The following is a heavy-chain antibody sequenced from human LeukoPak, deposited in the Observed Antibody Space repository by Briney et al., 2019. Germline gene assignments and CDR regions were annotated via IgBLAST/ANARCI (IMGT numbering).Heavy chain of an antibody. D-gene: IGHD6-19*01. CDR2: IYYSGST. V-gene: IGHV4-59*08. CDR1: GGSISSYY. CDR3: ASGIAVAGTGAFDI. J-gene: IGHJ3*02. Sequence: TPSETLSLTCTVSGGSISSYYWSWIRQPPGKGLEWIGYIYYSGSTNYNPSLKSRVTISVDTSKNQFSLKLSSVTAADTAVYYCASGIAVAGTGAFDIWGQGTMVTVSS.